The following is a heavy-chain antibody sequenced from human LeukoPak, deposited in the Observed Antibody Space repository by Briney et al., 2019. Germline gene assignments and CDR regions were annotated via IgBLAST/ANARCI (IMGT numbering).Heavy chain of an antibody. CDR3: AKDSKGAGTYYDRYFEY. Sequence: GGSLRLSWAASGFTFSRSRIHWVRQPPGRGLEWVAVISYDKSDEYYADSVKGRFTISTDNSKKTLYLQMTSLRDEDTAVYYCAKDSKGAGTYYDRYFEYWGQGTLVTVSS. D-gene: IGHD3-10*01. J-gene: IGHJ4*02. CDR1: GFTFSRSR. CDR2: ISYDKSDE. V-gene: IGHV3-30*18.